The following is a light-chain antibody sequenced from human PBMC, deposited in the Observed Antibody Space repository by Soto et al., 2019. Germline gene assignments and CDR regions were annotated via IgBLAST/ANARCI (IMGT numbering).Light chain of an antibody. CDR1: QSVSSSS. V-gene: IGKV3-20*01. J-gene: IGKJ1*01. Sequence: EIVLTQSPGTLSLSPGERATLSCRASQSVSSSSLAWYQQTPGQAPRLLIYATSSRAAGIPDRFSGSGSGTDFTLTISRLEPEDFAVYYCQQYGSSPWTFGQGTKVEIK. CDR2: ATS. CDR3: QQYGSSPWT.